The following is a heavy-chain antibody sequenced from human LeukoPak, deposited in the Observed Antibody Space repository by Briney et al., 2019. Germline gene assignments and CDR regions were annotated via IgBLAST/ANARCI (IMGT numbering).Heavy chain of an antibody. CDR2: IKQDGSEK. CDR1: GFPVSSYY. Sequence: GGSLRLSCAASGFPVSSYYMTWVRQAPGKGLEWVANIKQDGSEKYYVDSVKGRFTISRDNAKNSLYLQMDSLRAEDTAVYYCAREVDSSGWYYYYYYYMDVWGKGTTVTVSS. D-gene: IGHD6-19*01. J-gene: IGHJ6*03. V-gene: IGHV3-7*01. CDR3: AREVDSSGWYYYYYYYMDV.